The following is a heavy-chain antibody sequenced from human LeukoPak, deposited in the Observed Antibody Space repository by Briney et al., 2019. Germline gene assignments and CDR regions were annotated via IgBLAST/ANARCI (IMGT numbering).Heavy chain of an antibody. J-gene: IGHJ4*02. CDR1: SGSVSGYY. D-gene: IGHD2-21*01. Sequence: SETLSLTCTVSSGSVSGYYWSWIRQPPGKGLEWMGYIYYNGNTDSSPSLKSRVTISVDTSRNQFSLNLGSVTAADTAVYYCARGAYCGVQCFYHFDLWGPGALVTVSS. CDR2: IYYNGNT. CDR3: ARGAYCGVQCFYHFDL. V-gene: IGHV4-59*02.